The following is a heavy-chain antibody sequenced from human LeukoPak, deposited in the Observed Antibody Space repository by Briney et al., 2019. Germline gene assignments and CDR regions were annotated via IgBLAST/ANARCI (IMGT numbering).Heavy chain of an antibody. Sequence: SETLSLTCAVSGGSINNNKWWSWVRQPPGKGLEWIGEVYRSGDTNYNPSLESRVTITVDKSKDHVSLKLSSVTAADTAVYYCATYSGSQLGNPFWAGYYMDVWGKGTTVTISS. J-gene: IGHJ6*03. V-gene: IGHV4-4*02. CDR3: ATYSGSQLGNPFWAGYYMDV. CDR2: VYRSGDT. CDR1: GGSINNNKW. D-gene: IGHD1-26*01.